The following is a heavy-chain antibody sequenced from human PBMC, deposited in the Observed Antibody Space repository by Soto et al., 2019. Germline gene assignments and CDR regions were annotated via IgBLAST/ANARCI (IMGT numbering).Heavy chain of an antibody. CDR3: AFGATRTGWFDP. V-gene: IGHV4-39*01. Sequence: SETLSLTCTVSGGSISTGGYYWGWIRQPPGKGLEWIGSIYYSGSTYYNPSLKSRVTISVDTSKNQFSLKLSSVTAADTAVYYCAFGATRTGWFDPCGQGTLVTVS. CDR1: GGSISTGGYY. J-gene: IGHJ5*02. D-gene: IGHD1-26*01. CDR2: IYYSGST.